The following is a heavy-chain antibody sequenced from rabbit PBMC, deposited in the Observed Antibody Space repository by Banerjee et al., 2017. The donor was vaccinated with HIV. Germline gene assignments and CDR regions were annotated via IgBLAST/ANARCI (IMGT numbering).Heavy chain of an antibody. CDR3: ARGSFYVGFGL. J-gene: IGHJ6*01. CDR1: GFTFSGYW. V-gene: IGHV1S40*01. D-gene: IGHD8-1*01. CDR2: IYTSSGGTT. Sequence: QSLEESGGDLVKPGASLTLTCTASGFTFSGYWMYWVRQAPGKGLELIACIYTSSGGTTYYASWAKGRFTISRTSSTTVTLQMTSLTAADTATYFCARGSFYVGFGLWGPGTLVTVS.